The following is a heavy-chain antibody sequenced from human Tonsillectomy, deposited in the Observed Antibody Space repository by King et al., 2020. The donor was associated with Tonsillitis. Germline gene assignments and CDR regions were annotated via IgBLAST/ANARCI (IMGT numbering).Heavy chain of an antibody. J-gene: IGHJ6*02. Sequence: QLQESGPGLVKPSETLSLTCTVSGGSISSSSYCWGWIRQPPGKGLEWIGSIYYSGSTYYNPSLKSRVTISVDTSKNQFSLKLSSVTAADTAVYYCARHLHSGWYVVPYYYYGMDVWGQGTTVTVSS. V-gene: IGHV4-39*01. CDR1: GGSISSSSYC. CDR2: IYYSGST. CDR3: ARHLHSGWYVVPYYYYGMDV. D-gene: IGHD6-19*01.